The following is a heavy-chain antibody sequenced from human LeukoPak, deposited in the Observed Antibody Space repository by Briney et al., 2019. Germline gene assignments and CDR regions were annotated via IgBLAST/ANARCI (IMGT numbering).Heavy chain of an antibody. V-gene: IGHV1-69*05. Sequence: SVKVSCKASGGTFSSYAISWVRQAPGQGLEWMGGIIPIFGTANYAQKFQGRVTITTDESTSTAYMELSSLRSEDTAVYYCARGAGPTSPFDYWGQGTLVTVSS. D-gene: IGHD2-2*01. J-gene: IGHJ4*02. CDR2: IIPIFGTA. CDR1: GGTFSSYA. CDR3: ARGAGPTSPFDY.